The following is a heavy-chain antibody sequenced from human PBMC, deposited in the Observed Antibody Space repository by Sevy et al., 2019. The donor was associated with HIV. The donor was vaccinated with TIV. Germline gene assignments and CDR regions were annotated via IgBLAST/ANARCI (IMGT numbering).Heavy chain of an antibody. CDR3: AREHVDIVATTRAYYYYGMDV. Sequence: SETLSLTCTVSGGSISSGDYYWSWIRQPPGKGLEWIVYIYYSGSAYYNPSLKSRVTMSVDTSKNQFSLKLSSVTAADTAVYYCAREHVDIVATTRAYYYYGMDVWGQGTTVTVSS. CDR2: IYYSGSA. J-gene: IGHJ6*02. V-gene: IGHV4-30-4*01. CDR1: GGSISSGDYY. D-gene: IGHD5-12*01.